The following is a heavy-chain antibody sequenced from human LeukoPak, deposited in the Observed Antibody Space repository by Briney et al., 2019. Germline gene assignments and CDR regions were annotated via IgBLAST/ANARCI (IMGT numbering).Heavy chain of an antibody. V-gene: IGHV1-18*04. CDR1: GYTFSSYY. D-gene: IGHD1-20*01. Sequence: ASVKVSCKASGYTFSSYYMHWVRQAPGQGLEWMGWISAYNGNTNYAQKLQGRVTMTTDTSTSTAYMELRSLRSDDTAVYYCARASTHRYNWKSGQLNDAFDIWGQGTMVTVSS. CDR3: ARASTHRYNWKSGQLNDAFDI. CDR2: ISAYNGNT. J-gene: IGHJ3*02.